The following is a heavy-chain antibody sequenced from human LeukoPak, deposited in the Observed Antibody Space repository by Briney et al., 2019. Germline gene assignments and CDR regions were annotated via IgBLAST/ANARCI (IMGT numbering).Heavy chain of an antibody. D-gene: IGHD6-13*01. CDR3: AKAAAGPTPAYYYYYMDV. CDR1: GFTLSSYG. J-gene: IGHJ6*03. Sequence: GGSLRLSCAASGFTLSSYGMHWVRQAPGKGLEWVAFIRYDGSNKYYADSVKGRFTISRDNSKNTLYLQMNSLRAEDTAVYYCAKAAAGPTPAYYYYYMDVWGKGTTVTVSS. CDR2: IRYDGSNK. V-gene: IGHV3-30*02.